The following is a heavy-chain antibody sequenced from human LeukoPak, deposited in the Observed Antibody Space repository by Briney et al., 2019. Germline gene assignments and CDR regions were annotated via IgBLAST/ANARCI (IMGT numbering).Heavy chain of an antibody. D-gene: IGHD3-22*01. CDR2: ITGSGGSA. CDR3: AKSRSYDSSGYSFDY. Sequence: GGSLRLSCAASGFAFKNYGMNWVRQAPGKGLEWVSYITGSGGSAYYADSVKGRFTISRGNSKNTLYLHMNSLKAEDTAVYYCAKSRSYDSSGYSFDYWGQGTLVTVSS. J-gene: IGHJ4*02. V-gene: IGHV3-23*01. CDR1: GFAFKNYG.